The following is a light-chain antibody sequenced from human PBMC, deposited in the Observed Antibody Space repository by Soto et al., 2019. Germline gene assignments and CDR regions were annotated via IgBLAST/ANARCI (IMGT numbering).Light chain of an antibody. Sequence: EIQMTQSPSTLSASVGDRVTITCRASQTIDSWLAWYQQRPGKPPNLLIYKASTLASGVPSRFSGSGSGTEFTLTINSLQPDDFATYYCQQYHIYSGTFGQGTKVDI. CDR2: KAS. V-gene: IGKV1-5*03. CDR1: QTIDSW. J-gene: IGKJ1*01. CDR3: QQYHIYSGT.